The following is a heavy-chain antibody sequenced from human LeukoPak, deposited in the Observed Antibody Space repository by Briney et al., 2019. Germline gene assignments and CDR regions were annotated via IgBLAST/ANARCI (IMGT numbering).Heavy chain of an antibody. Sequence: ESGPTLVKPTQTLTLTCTFSGFSLNTAGLCVGWFRQPPGKALEWLARIDWDDETFYSTSLRTRLSIFKDTSKNLVVLTMTNMGPLDTATYYCARTRGASGSYYPDYWGQGTLVTVSS. CDR1: GFSLNTAGLC. D-gene: IGHD3-10*01. CDR3: ARTRGASGSYYPDY. V-gene: IGHV2-70*17. J-gene: IGHJ4*02. CDR2: IDWDDET.